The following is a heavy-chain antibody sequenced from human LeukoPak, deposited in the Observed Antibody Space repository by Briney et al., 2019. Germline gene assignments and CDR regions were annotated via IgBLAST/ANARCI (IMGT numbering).Heavy chain of an antibody. CDR1: GFTFSSYG. D-gene: IGHD3-3*01. J-gene: IGHJ3*02. CDR3: ARDGVLRFLEWLPDAFDI. Sequence: GGSLRLSCAASGFTFSSYGMHWVRQAPGKGLEWVAVISYDGSNKYYADSVKGRFTVSRDNSKNTLYLQMNSLRAEDTAVYYCARDGVLRFLEWLPDAFDIWGQGTMVTVSS. CDR2: ISYDGSNK. V-gene: IGHV3-30*19.